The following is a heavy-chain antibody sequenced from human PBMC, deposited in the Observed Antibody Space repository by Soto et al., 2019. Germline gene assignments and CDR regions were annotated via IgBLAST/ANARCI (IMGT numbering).Heavy chain of an antibody. D-gene: IGHD3-22*01. J-gene: IGHJ4*02. CDR1: GFTFSTYA. CDR3: ARDPVNYRDSSGENDY. Sequence: PGGSLRLSCAASGFTFSTYAMAWVRQAPGKGLEWVSGVSTSRLNTDYADPVKGRFYISRDNAKNTVYLQTNSLRAEDTALYYCARDPVNYRDSSGENDYWGQGTLVTVSS. V-gene: IGHV3-23*01. CDR2: VSTSRLNT.